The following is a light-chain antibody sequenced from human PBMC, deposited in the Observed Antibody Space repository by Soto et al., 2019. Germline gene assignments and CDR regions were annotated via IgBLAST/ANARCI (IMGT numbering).Light chain of an antibody. CDR1: QSISGW. CDR2: DAS. J-gene: IGKJ1*01. CDR3: QHYNSYSEA. Sequence: DIQMTQSPSTLSASVGDRVTITCRASQSISGWLAWYQQTPGEAPKLLIYDASSLQSGVPSRFSGGGSGTEFTLTISSLQPDDFATYYCQHYNSYSEAFGQGTKVDIK. V-gene: IGKV1-5*01.